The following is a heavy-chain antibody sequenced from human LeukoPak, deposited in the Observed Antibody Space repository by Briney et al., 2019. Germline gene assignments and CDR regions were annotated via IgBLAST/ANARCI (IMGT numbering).Heavy chain of an antibody. CDR2: INPDTGGT. CDR3: ARGGEVCSSTSCYRGHEY. V-gene: IGHV1-2*02. D-gene: IGHD2-2*01. Sequence: SVKVSCKASGYTFTSYGISWVRQAPGQGLEWMGWINPDTGGTSYAQRFQGRVTMTRDTSISTGYMELRRLTSDDTAVYYCARGGEVCSSTSCYRGHEYWGQGTLVTVSS. J-gene: IGHJ4*02. CDR1: GYTFTSYG.